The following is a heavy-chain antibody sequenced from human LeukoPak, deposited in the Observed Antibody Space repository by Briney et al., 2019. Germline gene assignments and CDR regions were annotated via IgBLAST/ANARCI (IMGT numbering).Heavy chain of an antibody. D-gene: IGHD2-15*01. J-gene: IGHJ4*02. CDR3: AREGCSGGSCNFDY. CDR2: IYTSGST. V-gene: IGHV4-4*07. CDR1: GGSISSYY. Sequence: SETLSPTCTVSGGSISSYYWSWIRQPAGKGLEWIGRIYTSGSTNYNPSLKSRVTMSVDTSKNQFSLKLSSVTAADTAVYYCAREGCSGGSCNFDYWGQGTLVTVSS.